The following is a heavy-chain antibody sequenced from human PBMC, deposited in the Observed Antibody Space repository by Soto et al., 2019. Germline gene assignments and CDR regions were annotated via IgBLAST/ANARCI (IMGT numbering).Heavy chain of an antibody. D-gene: IGHD6-13*01. CDR3: AKDGDVAAAGYYFDY. CDR2: ISYGGTDK. V-gene: IGHV3-30*18. Sequence: GGSLRLSCAASGFTFSNHGMHWVRQAPGKGLEWVAVISYGGTDKYHADSEKGRFTISRDNSKNTLYLQMNSLRVEDTAIYYCAKDGDVAAAGYYFDYWGQGTLVTVSS. J-gene: IGHJ4*02. CDR1: GFTFSNHG.